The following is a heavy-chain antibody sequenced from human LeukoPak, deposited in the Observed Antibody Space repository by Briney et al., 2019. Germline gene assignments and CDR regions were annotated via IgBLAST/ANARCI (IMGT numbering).Heavy chain of an antibody. CDR2: ISSSGSTI. V-gene: IGHV3-48*03. CDR1: GFTFSSYV. CDR3: AELGITMIGGV. Sequence: TGGSLRLSCAASGFTFSSYVMHWVRQAPGKGLEWVSYISSSGSTIYYADSVKGRFTISRDNAKNSLYLQMNSLRAEDTAVYYCAELGITMIGGVWGKGPTVTISS. D-gene: IGHD3-10*02. J-gene: IGHJ6*04.